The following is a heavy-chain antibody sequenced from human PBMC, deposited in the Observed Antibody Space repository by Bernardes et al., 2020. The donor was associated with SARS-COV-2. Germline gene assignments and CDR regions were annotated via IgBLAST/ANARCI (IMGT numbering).Heavy chain of an antibody. V-gene: IGHV3-9*01. CDR2: ISWNSGSI. J-gene: IGHJ3*02. Sequence: GGSLRLSCAASGFTFDDYAMHWVRQAPGKGLEWVSGISWNSGSIGYADSVKGRFTISRDNAKNSLYLQMNSLRAEDTAVYYCAKLPLWFGDGDAFDIWGQGTMVTVSS. D-gene: IGHD3-10*01. CDR3: AKLPLWFGDGDAFDI. CDR1: GFTFDDYA.